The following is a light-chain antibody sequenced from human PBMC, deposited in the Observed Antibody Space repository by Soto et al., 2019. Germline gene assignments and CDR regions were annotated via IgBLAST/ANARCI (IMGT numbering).Light chain of an antibody. CDR2: EVS. CDR1: SSDVGGYNY. V-gene: IGLV2-14*01. Sequence: QSALTQPASVSGSPGQSITISCTGTSSDVGGYNYVSWYQQHPGKVPKLMIYEVSYRPSGVSNRFSGSKSGNTASLTISGLQVEDEADYYCTSYTTISTLAFGGGTKLTVL. J-gene: IGLJ3*02. CDR3: TSYTTISTLA.